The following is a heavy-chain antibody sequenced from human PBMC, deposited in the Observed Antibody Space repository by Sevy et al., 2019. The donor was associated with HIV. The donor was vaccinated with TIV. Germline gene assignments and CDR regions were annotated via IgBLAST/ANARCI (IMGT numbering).Heavy chain of an antibody. CDR2: IWYDGRTK. CDR3: VRAIGAAGSY. D-gene: IGHD6-13*01. J-gene: IGHJ4*02. CDR1: GFTFRSFS. V-gene: IGHV3-33*01. Sequence: GGSLRLSCSASGFTFRSFSMHWVRQAPGKGLEWVAAIWYDGRTKQYADSVKGRFTISRDNSKNSVYLQMTSLRAEDAALYYCVRAIGAAGSYWGQGTLVTVSS.